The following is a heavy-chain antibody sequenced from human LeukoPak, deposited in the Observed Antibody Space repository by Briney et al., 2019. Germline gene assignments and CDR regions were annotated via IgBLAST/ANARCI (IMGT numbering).Heavy chain of an antibody. J-gene: IGHJ6*02. CDR1: GFTFSSYA. Sequence: GRSLRLSCAASGFTFSSYAMHWVRQAPGKGLEWVAVISYDGSNKYYADSVKGRFTISRGNSKNTLYLQMNSLRAEDTAVYYCASDIVVVPAAMPGGYYYYYYGMDVWGQGTTVTVSS. D-gene: IGHD2-2*01. V-gene: IGHV3-30-3*01. CDR3: ASDIVVVPAAMPGGYYYYYYGMDV. CDR2: ISYDGSNK.